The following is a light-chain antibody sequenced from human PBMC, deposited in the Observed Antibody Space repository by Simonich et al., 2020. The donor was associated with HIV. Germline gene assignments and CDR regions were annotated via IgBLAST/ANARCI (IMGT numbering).Light chain of an antibody. CDR2: QDN. V-gene: IGLV3-1*01. Sequence: SYELTQPPSVSMSPGQTASITCSGDKLGDKYACWYQQKSVQSPVLVLYQDNKRPSGIPGRFSGSNSGNTATLTISGTQAMDEADYYCQAWDSSTVVFGGGTKLTVL. CDR1: KLGDKY. CDR3: QAWDSSTVV. J-gene: IGLJ2*01.